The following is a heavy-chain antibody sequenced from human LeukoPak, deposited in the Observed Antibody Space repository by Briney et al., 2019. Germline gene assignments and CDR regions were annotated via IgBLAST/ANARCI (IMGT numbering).Heavy chain of an antibody. CDR2: IKQDGSEM. Sequence: GGSLRLSCAASGFTFSNYWMSWVRQAPGKGLEWVDNIKQDGSEMYYVDSVKGRFTISRDNAKNSFHLHMNSLRAEDTAVYYCASTQTFDNWGPGTLVTVSS. V-gene: IGHV3-7*05. J-gene: IGHJ4*02. CDR1: GFTFSNYW. CDR3: ASTQTFDN.